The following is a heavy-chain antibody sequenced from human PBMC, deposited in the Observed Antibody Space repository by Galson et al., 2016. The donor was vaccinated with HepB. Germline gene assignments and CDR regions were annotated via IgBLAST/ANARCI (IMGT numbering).Heavy chain of an antibody. J-gene: IGHJ4*02. CDR1: GFTFGNYA. CDR2: ISWNAGNK. Sequence: SLRLSCAGSGFTFGNYAMHWVRQPPGEGPEWVSGISWNAGNKVYADSVRGRFTISRDNAKNSLYLQMNSLRAEDTALYYCAKDLGKSVGTIAYWGQGALVTVSS. V-gene: IGHV3-9*01. D-gene: IGHD5/OR15-5a*01. CDR3: AKDLGKSVGTIAY.